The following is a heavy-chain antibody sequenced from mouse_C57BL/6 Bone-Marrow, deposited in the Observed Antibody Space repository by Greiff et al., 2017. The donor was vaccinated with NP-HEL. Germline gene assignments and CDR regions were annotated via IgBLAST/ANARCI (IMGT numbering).Heavy chain of an antibody. J-gene: IGHJ3*01. CDR3: ARKDYGSSYGFAY. D-gene: IGHD1-1*01. Sequence: EVQLQESGPGLVKPSHSLSLTCSVTGYSITSGYYWNWIRQFPGNKLEWMGYIIYDGSNNYNPSLKNRISITRDTSKNPFFLKLNSVTTEDTATYYCARKDYGSSYGFAYWGQGALVTVSA. CDR2: IIYDGSN. CDR1: GYSITSGYY. V-gene: IGHV3-6*01.